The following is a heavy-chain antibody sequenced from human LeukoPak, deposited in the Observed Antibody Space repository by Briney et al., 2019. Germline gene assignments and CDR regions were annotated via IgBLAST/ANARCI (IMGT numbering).Heavy chain of an antibody. J-gene: IGHJ4*02. Sequence: ASVKVSCKASGYTFTSYYMHWVRQAPGQGLEWMGIINPSGGSTSYEQNFQGRVTMTSDTSTSAVYMELSSLRSDDTAVYYCARGYTSGWFAPPGYWGQGALVSVSS. CDR3: ARGYTSGWFAPPGY. V-gene: IGHV1-46*01. CDR1: GYTFTSYY. CDR2: INPSGGST. D-gene: IGHD6-13*01.